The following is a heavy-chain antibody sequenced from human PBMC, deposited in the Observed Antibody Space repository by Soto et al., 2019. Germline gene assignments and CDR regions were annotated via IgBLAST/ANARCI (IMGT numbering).Heavy chain of an antibody. CDR2: IKSKTDGGTT. J-gene: IGHJ6*02. V-gene: IGHV3-15*01. CDR1: GFTFSNAW. CDR3: RYYYYYYGMDV. Sequence: GGSLRLSCVASGFTFSNAWMSWVRQAPGKGLEWVGRIKSKTDGGTTDYAAPVKGRFTISRDDSKNTLYLQMNSLKTEDTAVYYCRYYYYYYGMDVWGQGTTVTVSS.